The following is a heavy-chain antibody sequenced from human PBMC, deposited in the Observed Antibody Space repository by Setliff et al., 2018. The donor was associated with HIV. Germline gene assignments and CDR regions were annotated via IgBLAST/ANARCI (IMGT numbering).Heavy chain of an antibody. D-gene: IGHD3-10*01. Sequence: ASVKVPCKVSGYTLTELSMHWVRQAPGKGLEWMGGFDPEDGETIYAQKFQGRVTMTEDTSTDTAYMELSSLRSEDTAVYYCATAYKNTYYYGSGSNKDNWFDPWGQGTLVTVSS. CDR2: FDPEDGET. V-gene: IGHV1-24*01. J-gene: IGHJ5*02. CDR1: GYTLTELS. CDR3: ATAYKNTYYYGSGSNKDNWFDP.